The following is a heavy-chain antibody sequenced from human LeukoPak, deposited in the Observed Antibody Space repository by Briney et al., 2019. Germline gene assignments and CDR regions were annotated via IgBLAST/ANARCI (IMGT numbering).Heavy chain of an antibody. CDR1: GGSISSYY. Sequence: PSETLSLTCTVSGGSISSYYWSWIRQPPGKGLEWIGYIYYSGSTNYNPSLKSRVTISLDTSKNQFSLKLNSVTAADPAVYYCARAPTRPRGSYDYWGQGTLVTVSS. CDR2: IYYSGST. J-gene: IGHJ4*02. D-gene: IGHD3-16*01. CDR3: ARAPTRPRGSYDY. V-gene: IGHV4-59*01.